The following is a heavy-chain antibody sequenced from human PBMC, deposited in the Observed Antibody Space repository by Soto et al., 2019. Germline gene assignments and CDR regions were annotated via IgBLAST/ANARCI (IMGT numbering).Heavy chain of an antibody. CDR1: GGTFSSYG. Sequence: GASVKVSCKASGGTFSSYGISWVRQAPGQGLEWMGGIIPLFGTTNFAHKFKGRVTITADESTSTVYMELSSLRFEDTAIYYCARAHGSSWYNWFDPWGQGTLVTVSS. V-gene: IGHV1-69*13. J-gene: IGHJ5*02. D-gene: IGHD6-19*01. CDR3: ARAHGSSWYNWFDP. CDR2: IIPLFGTT.